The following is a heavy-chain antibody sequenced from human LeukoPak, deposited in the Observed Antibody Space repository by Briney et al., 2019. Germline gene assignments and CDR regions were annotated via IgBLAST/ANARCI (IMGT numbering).Heavy chain of an antibody. CDR3: AGERPYGDFQYYFDY. J-gene: IGHJ4*02. D-gene: IGHD4-17*01. V-gene: IGHV4-31*03. CDR2: IYYSGST. CDR1: GGSISSGGYY. Sequence: PSETLSLTCTVSGGSISSGGYYWSWIRQHPGKGLEWIGYIYYSGSTYYNPSLKSRVTISVDTSKNQFSLKLSSVTAADTAVYYCAGERPYGDFQYYFDYWGQGTLVTVSS.